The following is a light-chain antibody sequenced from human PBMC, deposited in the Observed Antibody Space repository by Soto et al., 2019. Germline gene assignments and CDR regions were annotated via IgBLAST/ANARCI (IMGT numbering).Light chain of an antibody. V-gene: IGLV2-14*01. Sequence: QSVLTQPASVSGSPGQSITISCTGTSSDVGGYDFVSWYQPHPGKAPKFMIYEVSNRPSGVSNRFSGSKSGNTASLTISGLQAEDEGDYYCSSYTSSSTVAVFGGGTKLTVL. J-gene: IGLJ2*01. CDR1: SSDVGGYDF. CDR2: EVS. CDR3: SSYTSSSTVAV.